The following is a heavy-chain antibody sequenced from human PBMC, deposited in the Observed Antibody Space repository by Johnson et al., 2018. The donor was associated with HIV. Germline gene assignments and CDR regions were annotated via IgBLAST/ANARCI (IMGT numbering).Heavy chain of an antibody. CDR2: ITWNSGSI. V-gene: IGHV3-9*01. CDR1: GFTFDDYA. CDR3: ARDLAGHNAFDI. D-gene: IGHD6-19*01. J-gene: IGHJ3*02. Sequence: VQLVESGGGLVKPGGSLRLSCAASGFTFDDYAMHWVRQAPGKGLEWVSGITWNSGSIGYADSVKGRFTISRDNAKNSLYLQMNSLRAEDTAVYYCARDLAGHNAFDIWGQGTMVTVSS.